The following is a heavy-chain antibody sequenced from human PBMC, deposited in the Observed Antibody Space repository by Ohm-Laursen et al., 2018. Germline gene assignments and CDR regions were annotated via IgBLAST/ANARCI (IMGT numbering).Heavy chain of an antibody. V-gene: IGHV3-23*01. J-gene: IGHJ5*01. D-gene: IGHD3-10*01. CDR1: GFTFTNYA. CDR2: ATGSGRST. Sequence: GSLRLSCTASGFTFTNYAMNWVRQAPGKGLEWVSVATGSGRSTYYTDSVKGRFSISRDNSKNTLYLQMNSLRVEDTAVYYCAKGRSGGTGHGNWFESWGQGALVIVSS. CDR3: AKGRSGGTGHGNWFES.